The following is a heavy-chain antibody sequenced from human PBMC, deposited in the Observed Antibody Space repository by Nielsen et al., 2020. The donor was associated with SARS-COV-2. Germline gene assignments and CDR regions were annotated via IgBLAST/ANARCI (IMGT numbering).Heavy chain of an antibody. CDR2: ISYDGSNK. CDR3: AKDKGRAGGYSYGSFDY. CDR1: GFTFSSYG. J-gene: IGHJ4*02. V-gene: IGHV3-30*18. D-gene: IGHD5-18*01. Sequence: GESLKISCAASGFTFSSYGMHWVRQAPGKGLEWVAVISYDGSNKYYADSVKGRFTISRDNSKNSLYLQMSSLRTEDTALYYCAKDKGRAGGYSYGSFDYWGQGTLVTVSS.